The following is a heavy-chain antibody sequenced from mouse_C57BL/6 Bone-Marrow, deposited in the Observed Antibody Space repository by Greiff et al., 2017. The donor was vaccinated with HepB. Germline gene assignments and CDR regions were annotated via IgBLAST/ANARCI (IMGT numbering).Heavy chain of an antibody. Sequence: QVQLQQSGAELVKPGASVKISCKASGYAFSSYWMNWVKQRPGKGLEWIGQIYPGDGDTNYNGKFKGKATLTADKSSSTAYMQLSSLTSEDSAVYFCAREGHWEGYWYFDVWGTGTTVTVSS. J-gene: IGHJ1*03. CDR1: GYAFSSYW. D-gene: IGHD4-1*01. V-gene: IGHV1-80*01. CDR2: IYPGDGDT. CDR3: AREGHWEGYWYFDV.